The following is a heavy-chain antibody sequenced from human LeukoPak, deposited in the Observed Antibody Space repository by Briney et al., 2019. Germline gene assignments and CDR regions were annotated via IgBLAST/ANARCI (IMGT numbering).Heavy chain of an antibody. V-gene: IGHV3-23*01. Sequence: GGSLRLSCAASRFTFSGYAMTWVRQAPGKGLEWVSTISGRGGSTYYADSVKGRFTISRDNSKNTLYLQMNSLRAEDTAMYYFAKDPGADALDFWGQGTMVTVSS. CDR2: ISGRGGST. D-gene: IGHD3-10*01. J-gene: IGHJ3*01. CDR3: AKDPGADALDF. CDR1: RFTFSGYA.